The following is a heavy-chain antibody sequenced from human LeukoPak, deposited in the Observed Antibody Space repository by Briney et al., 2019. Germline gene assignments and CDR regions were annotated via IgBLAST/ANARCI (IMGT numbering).Heavy chain of an antibody. CDR3: ASIFGSYLPEHDY. V-gene: IGHV4-39*01. J-gene: IGHJ4*02. Sequence: SETLSLTCTVSGGSISSSSYYWGWIRQPPGKGLEWIGSIYYSGSTYYNPSLKSRVTISVDTSKNQFSLKLSSVTAADTAVYYCASIFGSYLPEHDYWGQGTLVTVSS. CDR1: GGSISSSSYY. D-gene: IGHD1-26*01. CDR2: IYYSGST.